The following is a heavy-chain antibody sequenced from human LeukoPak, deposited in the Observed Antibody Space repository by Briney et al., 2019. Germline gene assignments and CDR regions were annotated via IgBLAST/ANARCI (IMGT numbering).Heavy chain of an antibody. CDR2: INSDGSGT. CDR1: GFTFSSYW. V-gene: IGHV3-74*01. D-gene: IGHD1-26*01. CDR3: ARGGIYHGFDI. J-gene: IGHJ3*02. Sequence: GGSLRLPCAASGFTFSSYWMHWVRQAPGKGLVWVSRINSDGSGTIYADSVKGRFTISRDNAKNTLYLQMNSLRAEDTAVYYCARGGIYHGFDIWGQGTMVTVSS.